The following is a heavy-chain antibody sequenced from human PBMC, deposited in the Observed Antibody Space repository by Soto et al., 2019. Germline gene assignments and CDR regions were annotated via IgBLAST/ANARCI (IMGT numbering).Heavy chain of an antibody. V-gene: IGHV3-48*02. J-gene: IGHJ6*02. D-gene: IGHD5-18*01. CDR1: GFTFSSYS. CDR3: ARALRAAMADYYYYGMDV. CDR2: ISSSSTI. Sequence: GGSLRLSCAASGFTFSSYSMNWVRQAPGKGLEWVSYISSSSTIYYADSVKGRFTISRDNAKNSLYLQMNSLRDEDTAVYYCARALRAAMADYYYYGMDVWGQGTTVTVSS.